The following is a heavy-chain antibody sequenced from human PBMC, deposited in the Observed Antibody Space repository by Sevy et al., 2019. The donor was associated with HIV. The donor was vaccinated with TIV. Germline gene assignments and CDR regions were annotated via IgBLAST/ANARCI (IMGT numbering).Heavy chain of an antibody. J-gene: IGHJ4*02. V-gene: IGHV3-30-3*01. Sequence: GESLKISCAASGFTFSSYAMHWVRQAPGKGLEWVAVISYDGSNKYYADSVKGRFTISRDNSKNTLYLQMNSLRAEDTAVYYCARDERENSGSFDYWGQGTLVTVSS. D-gene: IGHD6-19*01. CDR3: ARDERENSGSFDY. CDR1: GFTFSSYA. CDR2: ISYDGSNK.